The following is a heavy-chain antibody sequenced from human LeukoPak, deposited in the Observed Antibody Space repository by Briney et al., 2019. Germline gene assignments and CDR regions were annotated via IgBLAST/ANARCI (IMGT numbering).Heavy chain of an antibody. V-gene: IGHV3-33*01. CDR3: ARDPPMYYYDEPGSRDAFDI. CDR1: GFTFSRYG. Sequence: GGSLRLSCAASGFTFSRYGMHWVRQAPGKGLEWVAIIWYDGSNKYYAESVKGRFTISRDNSKNTLHLQMNSLRAEDTAVYYCARDPPMYYYDEPGSRDAFDIWGQGTMVTVSS. D-gene: IGHD3-22*01. CDR2: IWYDGSNK. J-gene: IGHJ3*02.